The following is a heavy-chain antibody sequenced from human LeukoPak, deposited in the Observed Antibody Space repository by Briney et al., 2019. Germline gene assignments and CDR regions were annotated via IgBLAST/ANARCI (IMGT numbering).Heavy chain of an antibody. CDR2: INPNSGDT. CDR3: ARENPGVPFDY. CDR1: GYTFTDFY. V-gene: IGHV1-2*02. D-gene: IGHD3-3*01. Sequence: ASVKVSCKASGYTFTDFYLHWVRQAPGQGLEWMGWINPNSGDTNYAQKFQARVTMTRDTSTNTAYMELSGLKSDGTAVYFCARENPGVPFDYWGQGTLVTVSS. J-gene: IGHJ4*02.